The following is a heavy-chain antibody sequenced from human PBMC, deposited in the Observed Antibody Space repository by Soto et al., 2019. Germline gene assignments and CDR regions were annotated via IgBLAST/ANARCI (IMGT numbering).Heavy chain of an antibody. CDR3: ASGFYRDY. Sequence: SETLSLTCTVSGGSISDFYWSWIRQPPGKGLESIAYMYYGGSTNSNPSLKSRVTMSVDTSKNQFSLRLTSVTAADTAVYYCASGFYRDYWGQGALVTVSS. CDR1: GGSISDFY. CDR2: MYYGGST. D-gene: IGHD3-22*01. V-gene: IGHV4-59*01. J-gene: IGHJ4*02.